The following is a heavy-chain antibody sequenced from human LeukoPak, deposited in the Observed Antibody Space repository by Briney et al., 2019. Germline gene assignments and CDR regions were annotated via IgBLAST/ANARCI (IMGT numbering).Heavy chain of an antibody. D-gene: IGHD2-15*01. CDR1: EFSFSNNW. CDR2: MSGSGGST. CDR3: AKDKEVVVVTAEAFDY. V-gene: IGHV3-23*01. J-gene: IGHJ4*02. Sequence: GGSLRLSCAASEFSFSNNWMNWVRQAPGKGLEWVSSMSGSGGSTYYADSVKGRFTISRDNSKNTLYLRMNSLRAEDTAVYYCAKDKEVVVVTAEAFDYWGQGTLVTVSS.